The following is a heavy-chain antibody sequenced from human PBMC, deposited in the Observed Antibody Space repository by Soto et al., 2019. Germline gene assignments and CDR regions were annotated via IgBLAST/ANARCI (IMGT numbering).Heavy chain of an antibody. V-gene: IGHV4-59*08. Sequence: PSETLSLTCTVSGGSISSYYWSWIRQPPGKGLEWIGYIYYSGSTNYNPSLKSRVTISVDTSKDQFSLKLSSVTAADTAVYYCARQKIVVVPAAMPPYYYYMDVWGKGTTVTVSS. CDR1: GGSISSYY. D-gene: IGHD2-2*01. CDR3: ARQKIVVVPAAMPPYYYYMDV. J-gene: IGHJ6*03. CDR2: IYYSGST.